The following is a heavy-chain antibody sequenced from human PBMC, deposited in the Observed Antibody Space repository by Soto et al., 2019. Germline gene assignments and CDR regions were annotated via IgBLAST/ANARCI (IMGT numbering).Heavy chain of an antibody. J-gene: IGHJ4*02. CDR1: GLTFNTYW. Sequence: EVQLVESGGGLVQPGESLRLSCAASGLTFNTYWMIWVRQPPGKGLEWVANINPDGSVKYSVDSLKGRFTISRDNAKNSLYLQMNSLRAEDTAVYYCASARDYFFDYWGQGTLVTVSS. CDR3: ASARDYFFDY. V-gene: IGHV3-7*01. D-gene: IGHD2-21*01. CDR2: INPDGSVK.